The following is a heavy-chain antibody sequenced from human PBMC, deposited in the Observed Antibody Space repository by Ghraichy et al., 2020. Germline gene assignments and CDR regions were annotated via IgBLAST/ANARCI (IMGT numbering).Heavy chain of an antibody. CDR1: GYTFTSYD. J-gene: IGHJ4*02. CDR2: MNPNSGNT. D-gene: IGHD3-9*01. V-gene: IGHV1-8*03. CDR3: ARGRKILTGYYADY. Sequence: ASVKVSCKASGYTFTSYDINWVRQATVQGLEWMGWMNPNSGNTGYAQKFQGRVTITRNTSISTAYMELSSLRSEDTAVYYCARGRKILTGYYADYWGQGTLVTVSS.